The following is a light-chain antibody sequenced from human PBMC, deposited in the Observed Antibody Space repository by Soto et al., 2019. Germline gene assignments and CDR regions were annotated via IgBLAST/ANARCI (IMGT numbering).Light chain of an antibody. CDR2: DVS. V-gene: IGLV2-14*03. CDR3: STYTGSNPSYV. CDR1: GRDVGTYNY. Sequence: QSALTQPASVSGSPGQSITISCTGTGRDVGTYNYVSWYQHHPGKAPKLIIYDVSSRPSGVSHRFSGSKSGNTASLASSGLLSEDEADYFCSTYTGSNPSYVFGTGTKLTVL. J-gene: IGLJ1*01.